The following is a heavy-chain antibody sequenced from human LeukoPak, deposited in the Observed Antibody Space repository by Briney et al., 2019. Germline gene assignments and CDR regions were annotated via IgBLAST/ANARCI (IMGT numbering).Heavy chain of an antibody. Sequence: ASVKVSCKASGYTFISYGINWVRQAPGQGLEWVGWISGYNGNTNYAQNLQGRVTMTRDTSTSTAYMELRSLRSDDTAVYYCARELGGAGSYFFPYYGMDVWGQGTTVTVSS. CDR3: ARELGGAGSYFFPYYGMDV. V-gene: IGHV1-18*01. D-gene: IGHD3-10*01. J-gene: IGHJ6*02. CDR2: ISGYNGNT. CDR1: GYTFISYG.